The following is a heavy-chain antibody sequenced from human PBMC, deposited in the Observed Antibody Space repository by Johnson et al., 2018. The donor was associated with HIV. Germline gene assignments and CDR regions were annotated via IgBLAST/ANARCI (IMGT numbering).Heavy chain of an antibody. Sequence: VHLVESGGGVVQPGGSLRLSCAASGFTFSSYGMHWVRQAPGKGLEWVAFIRYDGSNKYYADSVKGRFTISRHNAKNSLYLQMNSLRAEDTAVYYCARGPLYYFASGLWAFDIWGQGTMVTFS. J-gene: IGHJ3*02. CDR3: ARGPLYYFASGLWAFDI. V-gene: IGHV3-30*02. CDR1: GFTFSSYG. D-gene: IGHD3-10*01. CDR2: IRYDGSNK.